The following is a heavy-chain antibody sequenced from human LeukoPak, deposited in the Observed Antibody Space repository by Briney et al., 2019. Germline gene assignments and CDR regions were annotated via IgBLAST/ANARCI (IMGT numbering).Heavy chain of an antibody. CDR2: INHSGST. V-gene: IGHV4-34*01. D-gene: IGHD3-10*01. J-gene: IGHJ3*02. Sequence: SETLSLTCAVYGGSFSGYYWSWIRQPPGKGLEWIGEINHSGSTNYNPSLKSRVTISVDTSMNQFSLKLSSVTAADTAVYYCARDRRITMVRGVIRDAFDIWGQGTMVTVSS. CDR3: ARDRRITMVRGVIRDAFDI. CDR1: GGSFSGYY.